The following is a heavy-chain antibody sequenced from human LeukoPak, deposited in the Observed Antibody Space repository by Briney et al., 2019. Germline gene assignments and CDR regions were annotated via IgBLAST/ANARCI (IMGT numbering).Heavy chain of an antibody. CDR3: ARDYGGSSPFDY. CDR1: GFTFSNYE. Sequence: GSLRLSCAASGFTFSNYEMHWVRQAPGKGLEWVSYISSSGSDIYYADSVKGRFTISRDNAKNSLYLHMNSLRAEDTAVYYCARDYGGSSPFDYWGQGTLVTVSS. J-gene: IGHJ4*02. CDR2: ISSSGSDI. V-gene: IGHV3-48*03. D-gene: IGHD4-23*01.